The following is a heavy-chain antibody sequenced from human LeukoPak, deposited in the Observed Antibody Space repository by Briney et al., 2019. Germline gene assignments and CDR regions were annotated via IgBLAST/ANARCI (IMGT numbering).Heavy chain of an antibody. CDR1: GYSISSVYY. CDR3: AREANWNYGY. Sequence: KPSETLSLTCTVSGYSISSVYYWGWIRQPPGKGLEWIGSIHHSGSTYYNPSLKSRVTISEDTSKNQFSLKLNSVTAADTAAYYCAREANWNYGYWGQGTLVTVSP. CDR2: IHHSGST. J-gene: IGHJ4*02. D-gene: IGHD1-7*01. V-gene: IGHV4-38-2*02.